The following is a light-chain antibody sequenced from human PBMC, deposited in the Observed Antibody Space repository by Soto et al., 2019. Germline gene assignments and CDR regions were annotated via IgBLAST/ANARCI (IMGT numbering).Light chain of an antibody. CDR2: SNN. Sequence: QSVLTQPHSSSRTPRQTVTISCFGSSSNIGSTTVNSYQQLPGTAPKLLIYSNNPRPSGVPDRFSGSKSGTSASLAISGLQSEDEADYYCAAWDDSLNGVVFGGGTKVTVL. CDR3: AAWDDSLNGVV. V-gene: IGLV1-44*01. CDR1: SSNIGSTT. J-gene: IGLJ2*01.